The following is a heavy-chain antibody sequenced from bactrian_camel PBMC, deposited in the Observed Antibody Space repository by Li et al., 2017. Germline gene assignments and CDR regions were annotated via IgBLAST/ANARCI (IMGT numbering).Heavy chain of an antibody. D-gene: IGHD1*01. Sequence: HVQLVESGGGSVQAGGSLRLTCKASGDAVNSLCMAWFRQAPGKEREGVAAIDSDGTTYAESVKGRFTISKDIAENTLYLQMNSLKPGDTAVYYCTADRPSFGFLCGIWSARYNYWGQGTQVTVS. V-gene: IGHV3S53*01. CDR2: IDSDGT. J-gene: IGHJ4*01. CDR3: TADRPSFGFLCGIWSARYNY. CDR1: GDAVNSLC.